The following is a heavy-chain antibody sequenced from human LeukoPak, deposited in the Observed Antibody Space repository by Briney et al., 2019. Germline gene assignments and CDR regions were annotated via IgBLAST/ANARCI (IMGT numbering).Heavy chain of an antibody. CDR1: GYTFTSYA. V-gene: IGHV7-4-1*02. J-gene: IGHJ5*02. D-gene: IGHD6-19*01. Sequence: ASVKVSCKASGYTFTSYAMNWVRQAPGQGLEWMGWINTNTGNPTYAQGFTGRFVFPLDTSVSTAYLRISSLKAEDTAVYYCARGSKDRYSSGWRNIRFDPWGQGTLVTVSS. CDR2: INTNTGNP. CDR3: ARGSKDRYSSGWRNIRFDP.